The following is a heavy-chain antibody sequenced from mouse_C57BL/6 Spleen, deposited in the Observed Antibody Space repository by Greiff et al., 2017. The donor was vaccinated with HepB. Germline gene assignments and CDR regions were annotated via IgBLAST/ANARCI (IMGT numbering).Heavy chain of an antibody. CDR3: ARDGFYYYGSSPFDY. D-gene: IGHD1-1*01. Sequence: EVQLQQSVAELVRPGASVKLSCTASGFNIKNTYMHWVMQRPEQGLEWIGRIDPANGDTKYAPKFQGKATITADTSSNTAYLQLSSLTSEDTAIYYCARDGFYYYGSSPFDYWGQGTTLTVSS. CDR1: GFNIKNTY. J-gene: IGHJ2*01. CDR2: IDPANGDT. V-gene: IGHV14-3*01.